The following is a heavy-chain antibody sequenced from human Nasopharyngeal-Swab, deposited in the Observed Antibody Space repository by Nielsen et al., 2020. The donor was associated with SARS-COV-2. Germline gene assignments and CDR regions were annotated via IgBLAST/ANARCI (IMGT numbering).Heavy chain of an antibody. Sequence: WIRHPPGKVLEWIGEINHSGNTNYNPSLKSRVTISVDTSKNQFSLKLSSVTAADTAVHYCARGRRVVRGVIITNYYYYYYMDVWGKGTTVTVSS. D-gene: IGHD3-10*01. CDR2: INHSGNT. CDR3: ARGRRVVRGVIITNYYYYYYMDV. V-gene: IGHV4-34*01. J-gene: IGHJ6*03.